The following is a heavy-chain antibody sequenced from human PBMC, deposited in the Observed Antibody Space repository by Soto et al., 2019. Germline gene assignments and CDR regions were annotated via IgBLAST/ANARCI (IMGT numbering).Heavy chain of an antibody. J-gene: IGHJ4*02. CDR1: GFTFSNYA. CDR3: ARVPGFDY. Sequence: VQLLESGGGLVQPGGSLRLSCAASGFTFSNYAMSWVRQAPGKGLEWIGEINHSGSTNYNPSLKSRVTISVDTSKNQFSLKLSSVTAADTAVYYCARVPGFDYWGQGTLVTVSS. V-gene: IGHV4-34*01. CDR2: INHSGST.